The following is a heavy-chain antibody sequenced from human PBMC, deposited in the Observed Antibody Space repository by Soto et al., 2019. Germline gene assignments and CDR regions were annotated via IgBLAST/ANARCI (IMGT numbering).Heavy chain of an antibody. CDR2: ISSSSSYI. D-gene: IGHD4-4*01. J-gene: IGHJ2*01. Sequence: EVQLVESGGGLVKPGGSLRLSCAASGFTFSSYSMNWVRQAPGKGLEWVSSISSSSSYIYYADSVKGRFTISRDNAKNSLYLQMNSLRAEDTAVYHCARATVGRWYFDLWGRGTLVTVSS. CDR3: ARATVGRWYFDL. V-gene: IGHV3-21*01. CDR1: GFTFSSYS.